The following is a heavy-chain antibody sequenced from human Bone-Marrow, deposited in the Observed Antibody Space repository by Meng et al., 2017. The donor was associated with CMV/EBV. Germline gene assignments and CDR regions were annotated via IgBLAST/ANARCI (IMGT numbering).Heavy chain of an antibody. D-gene: IGHD1-14*01. V-gene: IGHV4-30-4*08. CDR1: GGSISSGDYY. Sequence: SETLSLTCTVSGGSISSGDYYWSWIRQPPGKGLEWIGYIYHSGSTYYNPSLKSRVTISVDTSKTQFSLKLSSVTAADTAVYYCARGSEPDFDYWGQGTLVTVSS. CDR2: IYHSGST. CDR3: ARGSEPDFDY. J-gene: IGHJ4*02.